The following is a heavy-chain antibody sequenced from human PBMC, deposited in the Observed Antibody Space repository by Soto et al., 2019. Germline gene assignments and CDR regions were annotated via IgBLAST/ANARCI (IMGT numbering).Heavy chain of an antibody. V-gene: IGHV3-7*01. CDR3: TRYLDF. J-gene: IGHJ4*02. CDR2: INQDGSEK. CDR1: GFTFSTSW. Sequence: EVHLVESGGGLVQPGGSLRLSCAASGFTFSTSWMDWVRQTPGKGLEWVANINQDGSEKNYVDSVKDRFTISRDNAKNSLFLQMSSLTAEDSGLYYCTRYLDFWGQGTLVTVSS.